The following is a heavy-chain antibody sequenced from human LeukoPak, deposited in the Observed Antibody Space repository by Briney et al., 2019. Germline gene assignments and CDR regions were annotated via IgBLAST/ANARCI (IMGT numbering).Heavy chain of an antibody. V-gene: IGHV4-4*02. D-gene: IGHD3-3*01. Sequence: SETLSLTCAVSGGSISSSNWWSWVRQPPGKGLEWIGEIYHSGSTNYNPSLKSRVTISVDKSKNQFSLKLSSVTAADTAVYYCARDLALYAFWSGYYGSDWFDPWGQGTLVTVSS. CDR2: IYHSGST. CDR1: GGSISSSNW. J-gene: IGHJ5*02. CDR3: ARDLALYAFWSGYYGSDWFDP.